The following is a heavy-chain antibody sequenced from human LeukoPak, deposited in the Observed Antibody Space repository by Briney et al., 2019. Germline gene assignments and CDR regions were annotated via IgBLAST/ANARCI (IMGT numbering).Heavy chain of an antibody. CDR2: IIPIFGTA. J-gene: IGHJ3*02. V-gene: IGHV1-69*05. CDR3: ARAVDAFDI. CDR1: EGTFSSYA. Sequence: VASLKVSCNASEGTFSSYASSWVRQAPGQGLEWMGGIIPIFGTANYAQKFQGRVTITTDESTSTAYMELSSLRSEDTAVYYCARAVDAFDIWGQGTMVTVSS.